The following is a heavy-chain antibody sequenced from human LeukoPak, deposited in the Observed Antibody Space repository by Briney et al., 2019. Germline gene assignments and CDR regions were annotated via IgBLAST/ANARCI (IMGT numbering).Heavy chain of an antibody. Sequence: GGSLRLSCAASGFTFSSYAMHWVRQAPGKGLEWVAVISYDGSNKYYADSVKGRFTISRDNSKNSLYLQMNSLRAEDTAVYYCARRHRDSGRGGYYYYYMDVWGKGTTVTVSS. D-gene: IGHD3-10*01. V-gene: IGHV3-30-3*01. CDR2: ISYDGSNK. CDR1: GFTFSSYA. J-gene: IGHJ6*03. CDR3: ARRHRDSGRGGYYYYYMDV.